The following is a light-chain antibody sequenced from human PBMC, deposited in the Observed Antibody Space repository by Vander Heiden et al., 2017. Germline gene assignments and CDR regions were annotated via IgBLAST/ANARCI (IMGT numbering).Light chain of an antibody. J-gene: IGLJ1*01. CDR3: SSDTSNSPYV. V-gene: IGLV2-14*03. CDR1: SRDVGRYND. Sequence: SALSQPAPVSASSGPWFTTSCAGTSRDVGRYNDVSWYQQHPDEAPKLIIYNVRRRPAGISTRFSGSKCGNTASLTSSGLQADDEADYYGSSDTSNSPYVFGTGTKVTVL. CDR2: NVR.